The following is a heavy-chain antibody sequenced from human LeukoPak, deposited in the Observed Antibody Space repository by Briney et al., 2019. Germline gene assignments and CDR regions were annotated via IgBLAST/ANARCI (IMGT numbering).Heavy chain of an antibody. D-gene: IGHD3-10*01. Sequence: SETLSLTCTVSGGSISSYYWSWIRQPPGKGLEWIGYIYYSGSTNYNPSLKSRVTISVDTSKNQFSLKLSSVTAADTAVYYRARNLRDGSGMHYYYYMDVWGKGTTVTISS. V-gene: IGHV4-59*01. CDR1: GGSISSYY. CDR2: IYYSGST. CDR3: ARNLRDGSGMHYYYYMDV. J-gene: IGHJ6*03.